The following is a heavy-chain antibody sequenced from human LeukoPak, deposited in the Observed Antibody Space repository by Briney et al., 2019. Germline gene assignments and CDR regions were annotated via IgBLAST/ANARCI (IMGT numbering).Heavy chain of an antibody. D-gene: IGHD3-3*01. Sequence: GGSLRLSCAASGFTFSSYWMSWVRQAPGKGLEWVANIKQDGSEKYYVDSVKGRFTISRDNAKNSLYLQMNSLRAEDTAVYYCARVRFLEWLLYSDAFDIWGQGTMVTVSS. CDR1: GFTFSSYW. V-gene: IGHV3-7*01. CDR2: IKQDGSEK. J-gene: IGHJ3*02. CDR3: ARVRFLEWLLYSDAFDI.